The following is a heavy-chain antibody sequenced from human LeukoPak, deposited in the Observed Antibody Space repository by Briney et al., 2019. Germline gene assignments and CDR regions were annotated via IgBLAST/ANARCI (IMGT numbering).Heavy chain of an antibody. CDR2: INPNSGGT. J-gene: IGHJ5*02. V-gene: IGHV1-2*06. D-gene: IGHD2-15*01. Sequence: GASVKVSCKASGYTFTGYCMYWVRQAPGQGLEWMGRINPNSGGTDYAQNFQGRVTMTRDTSISTAYMELSRLRSDDTAVYYCARGYCSGGTCYLVENWFDPWGQGTLVTVSS. CDR3: ARGYCSGGTCYLVENWFDP. CDR1: GYTFTGYC.